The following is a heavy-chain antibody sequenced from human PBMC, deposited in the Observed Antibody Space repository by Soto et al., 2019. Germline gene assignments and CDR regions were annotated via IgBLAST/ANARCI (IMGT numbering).Heavy chain of an antibody. Sequence: GGSLSLSCAASGFTFSSYAMHWVRQAPGKGLEWVAVISYDGSNKYYADSVKGRFTISRDNSKNTLYLQMNSLRAEDTAVYYCARESDSGSYYYYGMDVWGQGTTVTVSS. V-gene: IGHV3-30-3*01. J-gene: IGHJ6*02. CDR1: GFTFSSYA. CDR3: ARESDSGSYYYYGMDV. CDR2: ISYDGSNK. D-gene: IGHD6-19*01.